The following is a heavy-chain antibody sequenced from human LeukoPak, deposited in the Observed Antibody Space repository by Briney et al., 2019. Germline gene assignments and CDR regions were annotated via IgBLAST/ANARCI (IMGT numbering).Heavy chain of an antibody. CDR1: GGSISSYY. CDR3: ARDGGHG. CDR2: IYYSGST. D-gene: IGHD2-15*01. V-gene: IGHV4-59*01. Sequence: SETLFLTYTVSGGSISSYYWSWIRQPPGKGLEWIGYIYYSGSTNYNPSLKSRVTISVDTSKNQFSLKLSSVTAADTAVYYCARDGGHGWGQGTLVTVSS. J-gene: IGHJ4*02.